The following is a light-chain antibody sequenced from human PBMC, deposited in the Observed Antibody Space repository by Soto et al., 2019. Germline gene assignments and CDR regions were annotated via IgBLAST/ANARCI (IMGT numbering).Light chain of an antibody. CDR3: CSYAGTYSYV. CDR2: DVS. J-gene: IGLJ1*01. Sequence: QSVLTQPRSVSGSPGQSVTISCTGTSSDVGAYNYVSWYQQHPGKAPKFMIYDVSKRPSGVPDRFSGSKSGNTASLTISGLQAEDEADDYCCSYAGTYSYVFGTGTKVTVL. CDR1: SSDVGAYNY. V-gene: IGLV2-11*01.